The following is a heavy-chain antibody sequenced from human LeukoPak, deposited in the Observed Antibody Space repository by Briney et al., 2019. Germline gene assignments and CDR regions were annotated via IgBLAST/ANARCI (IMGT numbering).Heavy chain of an antibody. D-gene: IGHD5-24*01. CDR1: GFTFSSYS. V-gene: IGHV3-7*01. J-gene: IGHJ6*03. CDR2: IKQDGSEK. Sequence: GGSLRLSCAASGFTFSSYSMNWVRQAPGKGLEWVAKIKQDGSEKYYVDSMKGRFTVSRDNAKNSLYLQMNNLRAEDTAVYYCARDKGTITPRGYYYYMDVWGRGTTVTVSS. CDR3: ARDKGTITPRGYYYYMDV.